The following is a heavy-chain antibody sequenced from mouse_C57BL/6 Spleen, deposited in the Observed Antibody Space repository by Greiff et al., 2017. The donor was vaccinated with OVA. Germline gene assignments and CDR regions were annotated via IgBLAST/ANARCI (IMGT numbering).Heavy chain of an antibody. J-gene: IGHJ3*01. CDR2: ILPGSGST. V-gene: IGHV1-9*01. CDR1: GYTFTGYW. D-gene: IGHD1-1*02. Sequence: VKLVESGAELMKPGASVKLSCKATGYTFTGYWLEWVKQSAGHGLVWIGEILPGSGSTNYNEKFKGKATFTADTSSNTAYKQLSSLTTEDSAIYYCAGGLGPFAYWGQGTLVTVSA. CDR3: AGGLGPFAY.